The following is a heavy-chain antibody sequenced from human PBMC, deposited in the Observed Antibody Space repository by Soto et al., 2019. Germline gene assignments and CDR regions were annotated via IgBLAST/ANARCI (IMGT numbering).Heavy chain of an antibody. D-gene: IGHD6-13*01. J-gene: IGHJ4*02. V-gene: IGHV3-23*01. CDR1: GFTFSSYA. Sequence: EVQLLESGGGLEQPGGSLRLSCTASGFTFSSYAMGWVRQAPGKGLEWVSVTVGSGDTTYYTDSVRGRFTISRDNSKNTLFLQMEILRAEYMAIFYCAKGQQLVLGYFFDYWGRGTPVTVSS. CDR3: AKGQQLVLGYFFDY. CDR2: TVGSGDTT.